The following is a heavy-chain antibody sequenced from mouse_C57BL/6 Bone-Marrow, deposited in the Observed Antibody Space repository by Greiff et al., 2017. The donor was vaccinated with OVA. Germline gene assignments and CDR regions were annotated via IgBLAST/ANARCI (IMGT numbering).Heavy chain of an antibody. CDR3: ARKLAGLDY. D-gene: IGHD4-1*01. V-gene: IGHV1-81*01. CDR1: GYTFTSYG. CDR2: IYPRSGNT. J-gene: IGHJ2*01. Sequence: PLQQSGAELARPGASVKLSCKASGYTFTSYGISWVKQRTGQGLEWIGEIYPRSGNTYYNKKFKGKATLTADKSSSTAYMELRSLTSEDSAVYFCARKLAGLDYWGQGTTLTVSS.